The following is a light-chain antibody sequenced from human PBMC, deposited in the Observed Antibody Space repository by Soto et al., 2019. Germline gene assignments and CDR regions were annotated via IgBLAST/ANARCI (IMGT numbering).Light chain of an antibody. V-gene: IGKV3-20*01. CDR1: QSVDSDY. CDR3: QQYGSSPRT. CDR2: GAS. Sequence: EIVLTQSPGTLSLSPGERATLSCRASQSVDSDYLAWYQQKPGQAPRLLIYGASSRATGIPDRFSGSGSGTDFILTISRLESEDFAVYYCQQYGSSPRTFGQGTKVEIK. J-gene: IGKJ1*01.